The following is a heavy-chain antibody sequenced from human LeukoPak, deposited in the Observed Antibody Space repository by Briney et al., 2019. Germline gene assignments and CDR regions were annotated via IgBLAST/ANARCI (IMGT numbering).Heavy chain of an antibody. CDR1: GFTFSSYA. CDR3: AKVYSSGWYDGGYFDY. CDR2: ISGSGGST. J-gene: IGHJ4*02. Sequence: GGSLRLSCAASGFTFSSYAMSWVRQAPGKGLEWVSAISGSGGSTYYADSVKGRFTISRDNSKNTLYLQMNSLRAEDTAVYYCAKVYSSGWYDGGYFDYWGQGTLDTVSS. D-gene: IGHD6-19*01. V-gene: IGHV3-23*01.